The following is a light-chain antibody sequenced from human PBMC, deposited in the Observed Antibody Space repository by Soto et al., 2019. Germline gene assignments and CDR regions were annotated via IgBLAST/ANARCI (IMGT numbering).Light chain of an antibody. V-gene: IGKV3-20*01. Sequence: EIVLTQTPGTLSFSAGERATLSLRASQSVSSTYLAWYQQKPGQAPRLLISGASSRATGIPDRFSGSGSATDFTLTISRLEPEDFALYYCQQYGSSPITFGQGTRLEIK. CDR1: QSVSSTY. J-gene: IGKJ5*01. CDR3: QQYGSSPIT. CDR2: GAS.